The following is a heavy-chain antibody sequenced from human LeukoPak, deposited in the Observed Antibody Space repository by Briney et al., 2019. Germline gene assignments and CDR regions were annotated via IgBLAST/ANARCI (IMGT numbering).Heavy chain of an antibody. CDR1: GGSISSYY. D-gene: IGHD6-13*01. CDR2: IYYSGST. J-gene: IGHJ5*02. CDR3: ARDRAVAAAGTSNWFDP. V-gene: IGHV4-59*12. Sequence: TETLSLTCTVSGGSISSYYWSWIRQPPGKGLEWIGYIYYSGSTNYNPSLKSRVTISVDTSKNQFSLKLSSVTAADTAVYYCARDRAVAAAGTSNWFDPWGQGTLVTVSS.